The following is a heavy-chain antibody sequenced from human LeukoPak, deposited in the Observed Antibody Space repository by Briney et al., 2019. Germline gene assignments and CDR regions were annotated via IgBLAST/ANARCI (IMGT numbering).Heavy chain of an antibody. CDR3: ARDKYYYDSSDYYYGMDV. J-gene: IGHJ6*02. D-gene: IGHD3-22*01. CDR2: IFYNGNT. V-gene: IGHV4-59*01. Sequence: SETLSLTCTVSGGSISPYYWSWVRQPPGKGLEWIAYIFYNGNTNYNPSLKSRVAISVDTSKNQFSLKLSSVTAADTAVYYCARDKYYYDSSDYYYGMDVWGQGTTVTVSS. CDR1: GGSISPYY.